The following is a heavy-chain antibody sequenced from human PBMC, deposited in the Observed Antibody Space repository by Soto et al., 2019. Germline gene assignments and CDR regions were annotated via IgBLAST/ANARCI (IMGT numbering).Heavy chain of an antibody. J-gene: IGHJ2*01. V-gene: IGHV1-69*13. CDR2: IIPIFGTA. Sequence: ASVKVSCKASGGTFSSYAISWVRQAPGQGLEWMGGIIPIFGTANYAQKFQGRVTITADESTSTAYMELSSLRSEDTAVYYCARDSTRAVFGWYFDLWGRGTLVTVPQ. CDR1: GGTFSSYA. CDR3: ARDSTRAVFGWYFDL. D-gene: IGHD1-20*01.